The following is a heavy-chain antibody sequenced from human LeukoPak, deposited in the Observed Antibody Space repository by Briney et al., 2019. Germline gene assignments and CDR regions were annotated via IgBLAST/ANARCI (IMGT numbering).Heavy chain of an antibody. J-gene: IGHJ4*02. V-gene: IGHV3-33*01. Sequence: PAKSLRLSCAASGFVFTNNDMNWVRKAPGKGLEWVSIIRSDGSETFYADSVRGRFTVSRDNSKKMLYLQMNNLRVEDTAVYYCARNLAWELRQSFGPYYFDSRGQGTLVAVSS. D-gene: IGHD3-10*01. CDR2: IRSDGSET. CDR1: GFVFTNND. CDR3: ARNLAWELRQSFGPYYFDS.